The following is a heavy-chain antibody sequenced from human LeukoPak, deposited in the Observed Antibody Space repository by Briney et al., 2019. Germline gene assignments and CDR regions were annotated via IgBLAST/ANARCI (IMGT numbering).Heavy chain of an antibody. V-gene: IGHV3-30*02. CDR3: AKGWSYFADC. CDR2: IRYDGTDK. Sequence: GGSLRLSCAASGFTFSNYGMHWVRQAPGKGLEWVAFIRYDGTDKYYADSVKGRFTISRDNSKNTLYLQMNTLRREDTAVYYCAKGWSYFADCWGQGTLVTDSS. CDR1: GFTFSNYG. J-gene: IGHJ4*02. D-gene: IGHD1-26*01.